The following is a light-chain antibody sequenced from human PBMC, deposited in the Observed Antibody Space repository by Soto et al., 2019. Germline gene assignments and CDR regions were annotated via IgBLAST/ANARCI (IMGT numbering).Light chain of an antibody. Sequence: QSALTQPASVSGSPGQSITISCTGTSSDIGAYNYVSWYQQHPGKTPKLMIYGVTNRPSGVSNRFSGSKSGSTASLTISGLRAEEEDDYYCSSYSTSSTIEFGGGTKLTVL. CDR1: SSDIGAYNY. V-gene: IGLV2-14*01. J-gene: IGLJ2*01. CDR3: SSYSTSSTIE. CDR2: GVT.